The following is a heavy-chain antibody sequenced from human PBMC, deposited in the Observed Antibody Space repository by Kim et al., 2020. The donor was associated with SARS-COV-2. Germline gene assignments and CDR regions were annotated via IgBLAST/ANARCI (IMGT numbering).Heavy chain of an antibody. CDR2: INHSGST. D-gene: IGHD3-10*01. J-gene: IGHJ5*02. CDR3: ARGEITYYYGSGSYNWFDP. CDR1: GGSFSGYY. V-gene: IGHV4-34*01. Sequence: SETLSLTCAVYGGSFSGYYWSWIRQPPGKGLEWIGEINHSGSTNYNPSLKSRVTISVDTSKNQFSLKLSSVTAADTAVYYCARGEITYYYGSGSYNWFDPWGQGTLVTVSS.